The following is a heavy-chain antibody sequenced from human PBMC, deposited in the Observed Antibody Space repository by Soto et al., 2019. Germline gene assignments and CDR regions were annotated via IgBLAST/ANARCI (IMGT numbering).Heavy chain of an antibody. CDR2: IYHSGST. V-gene: IGHV4-30-2*01. D-gene: IGHD5-12*01. J-gene: IGHJ4*02. CDR3: ARGGDGYESYYFDY. Sequence: SETLSLTCAVSGGSISSGGYSWSWIRQPPGKGLEWIGYIYHSGSTYYNPSLKSRVTISVDRSKNQFSLKPSSVTAADTAVYYCARGGDGYESYYFDYWGQGTLVTVSS. CDR1: GGSISSGGYS.